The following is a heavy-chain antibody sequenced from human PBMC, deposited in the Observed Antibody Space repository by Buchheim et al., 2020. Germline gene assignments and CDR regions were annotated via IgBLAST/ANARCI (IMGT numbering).Heavy chain of an antibody. D-gene: IGHD3-16*01. CDR3: ARHDYDYVWGSHMYNWFDP. CDR1: GGSISSSSYY. J-gene: IGHJ5*02. V-gene: IGHV4-39*01. CDR2: IYYSGST. Sequence: QLQLQESGPGLVKSSETLSLTCAVSGGSISSSSYYWGWIRQPPGKGLEWIGYIYYSGSTYYNPSLKSRVTISVDTSKNQFSLKLSSVTAADTAVYYCARHDYDYVWGSHMYNWFDPGAREP.